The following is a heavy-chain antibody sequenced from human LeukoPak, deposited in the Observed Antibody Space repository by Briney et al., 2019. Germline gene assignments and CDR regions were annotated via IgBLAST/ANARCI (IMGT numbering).Heavy chain of an antibody. Sequence: GGSLRLSCAASGFTFSSYAMHWVRQAPGKGLEWVAVISYDGSNKYYADSVKGRFTTSRDNSKNTLYLQMNSLRAEDTAVYYCARDPYDFWSGPTNYYYYGMDVWGQGTTVTVSS. V-gene: IGHV3-30-3*01. J-gene: IGHJ6*02. CDR1: GFTFSSYA. D-gene: IGHD3-3*01. CDR3: ARDPYDFWSGPTNYYYYGMDV. CDR2: ISYDGSNK.